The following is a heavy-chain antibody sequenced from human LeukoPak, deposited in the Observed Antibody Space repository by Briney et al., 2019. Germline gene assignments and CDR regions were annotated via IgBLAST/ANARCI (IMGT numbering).Heavy chain of an antibody. D-gene: IGHD5-12*01. CDR1: GYTFTGYY. Sequence: ASVKVSCKASGYTFTGYYMHWVRQAPGQGLEWMGWINPNSGGTNYARKFQGRVTMTRDTSISTAYMELSRLRSDDTAMYYCARVLATQTYYYYMDVWGKGTTVTVSS. J-gene: IGHJ6*03. CDR2: INPNSGGT. V-gene: IGHV1-2*02. CDR3: ARVLATQTYYYYMDV.